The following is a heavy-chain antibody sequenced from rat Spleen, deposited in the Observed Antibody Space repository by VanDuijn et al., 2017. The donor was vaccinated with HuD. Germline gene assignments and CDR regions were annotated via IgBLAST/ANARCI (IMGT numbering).Heavy chain of an antibody. Sequence: QVQLKESGPGLVQPSETLSLTCTVSGFSLTSYSVSWVRQPSGKGPEWMGRMWYDGDTAYNSALKSRLSISRDTSKNQVFLKMNSLQTDDTGTYYCTRPQLPGYNWGFAYWYFDFWGPGSMVTVSS. CDR1: GFSLTSYS. V-gene: IGHV2-63*01. D-gene: IGHD1-4*01. J-gene: IGHJ1*01. CDR2: MWYDGDT. CDR3: TRPQLPGYNWGFAYWYFDF.